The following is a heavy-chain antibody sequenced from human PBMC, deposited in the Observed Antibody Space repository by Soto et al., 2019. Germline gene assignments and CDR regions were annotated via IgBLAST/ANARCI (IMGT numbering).Heavy chain of an antibody. Sequence: PGXSLRLSCAASGFTFSSYGIHWVHQAPGKGLEWVAVISYDGSNKYYADSVKGRFTISRDNSKNTLYLQMNSLRAEDTVVYYCAKDRNYGSGIPSMDVWGQGTTVTVSS. V-gene: IGHV3-30*18. CDR1: GFTFSSYG. CDR3: AKDRNYGSGIPSMDV. CDR2: ISYDGSNK. J-gene: IGHJ6*02. D-gene: IGHD3-10*01.